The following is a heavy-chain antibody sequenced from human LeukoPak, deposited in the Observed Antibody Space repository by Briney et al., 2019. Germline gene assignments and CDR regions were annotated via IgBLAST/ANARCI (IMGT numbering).Heavy chain of an antibody. Sequence: HPGGSLRLSCVASGFTFSNYYMHWVRQAPGKGLEWVAIISDDGERKFYADSVRGRITISRDKSKNTLFLQMNSLRADDTAVYFCAKDLSGHWCIDYWGQGTLVTVSS. CDR2: ISDDGERK. D-gene: IGHD4/OR15-4a*01. J-gene: IGHJ4*02. CDR3: AKDLSGHWCIDY. V-gene: IGHV3-30*18. CDR1: GFTFSNYY.